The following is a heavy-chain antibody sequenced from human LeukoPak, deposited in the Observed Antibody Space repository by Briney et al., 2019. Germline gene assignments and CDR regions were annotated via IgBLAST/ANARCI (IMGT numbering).Heavy chain of an antibody. CDR3: ARHEGHSGYDPYYFDY. J-gene: IGHJ4*02. CDR2: IYHSGST. V-gene: IGHV4-4*02. Sequence: SGTLSLTCAVSGGSISSSNWWSWVRQPPGKGLEWIGEIYHSGSTNYNPSLKSRVTISVDKSKNQFSLKLSSVTAADTAVYYCARHEGHSGYDPYYFDYWGQGTLVTVSS. D-gene: IGHD5-12*01. CDR1: GGSISSSNW.